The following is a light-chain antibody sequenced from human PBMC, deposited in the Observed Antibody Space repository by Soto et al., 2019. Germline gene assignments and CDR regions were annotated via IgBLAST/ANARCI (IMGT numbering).Light chain of an antibody. V-gene: IGKV3-11*01. J-gene: IGKJ5*01. Sequence: EIVVTQPPATLSLSPGERATLSCRASQSISSYLAWYQQKPGHAPRLLIYDASNRATGIPARFSGSGSGTDFTLTISSLEPEDFAVYYCQQRSNWPTSTFGQGTRLEIK. CDR3: QQRSNWPTST. CDR2: DAS. CDR1: QSISSY.